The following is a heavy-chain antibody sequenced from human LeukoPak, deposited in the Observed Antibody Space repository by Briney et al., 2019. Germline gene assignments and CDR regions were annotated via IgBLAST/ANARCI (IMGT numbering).Heavy chain of an antibody. CDR3: AKILSGTYSFDL. J-gene: IGHJ4*02. Sequence: GESLRLSCAASGSTFSSYPITWVRQAPGQGLEWVSAISGNSVTIYYADSVKGRFTISRDNSKNTLYLQMYSLRGEDTAVYYCAKILSGTYSFDLWGQGTLVTVSS. D-gene: IGHD1-26*01. V-gene: IGHV3-23*01. CDR1: GSTFSSYP. CDR2: ISGNSVTI.